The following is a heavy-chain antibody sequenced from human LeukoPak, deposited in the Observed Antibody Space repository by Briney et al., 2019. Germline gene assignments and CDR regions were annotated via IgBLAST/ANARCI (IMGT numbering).Heavy chain of an antibody. CDR3: ARGLPSDYDFWGGDIRTRRDYYYYMDV. CDR1: GGTFSSYA. D-gene: IGHD3-3*01. Sequence: ASVKVSCKASGGTFSSYAISWVRQAPGQGLEWMGGIIPIFGTANYAQKFQGRVTITTDESTSTAYMELSSLRSEDTAVYYCARGLPSDYDFWGGDIRTRRDYYYYMDVWGKGTTVTVSS. CDR2: IIPIFGTA. J-gene: IGHJ6*03. V-gene: IGHV1-69*05.